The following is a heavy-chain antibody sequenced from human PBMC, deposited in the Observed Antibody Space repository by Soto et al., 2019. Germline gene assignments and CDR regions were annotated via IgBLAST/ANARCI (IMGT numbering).Heavy chain of an antibody. Sequence: GGSLRLSCAASGFTFSSYGMHWVRQAPGKGLEWVAVISYDGSNKYYADSVKGRFTISRDNSKNTLYLQMNSLRAEDTAVYYCAKDLYWSYQLYYYYYGMDVWGQGTTVTVSS. D-gene: IGHD1-26*01. V-gene: IGHV3-30*18. J-gene: IGHJ6*02. CDR2: ISYDGSNK. CDR3: AKDLYWSYQLYYYYYGMDV. CDR1: GFTFSSYG.